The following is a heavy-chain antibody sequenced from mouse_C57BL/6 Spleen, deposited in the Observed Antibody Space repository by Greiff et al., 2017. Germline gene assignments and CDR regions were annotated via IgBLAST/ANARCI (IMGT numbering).Heavy chain of an antibody. CDR1: GYTFTSYW. D-gene: IGHD1-1*01. Sequence: VQLQQPGAELVKPGASVKLSCKASGYTFTSYWMQWVKQRPGQGLEWIGEVDPADSYTNYNQKFKGKATLTVDQSSNTAYMQLSSLTSEDSAVYYCARGYYGSPAGAYWGQGTLVTVSA. J-gene: IGHJ3*01. V-gene: IGHV1-50*01. CDR2: VDPADSYT. CDR3: ARGYYGSPAGAY.